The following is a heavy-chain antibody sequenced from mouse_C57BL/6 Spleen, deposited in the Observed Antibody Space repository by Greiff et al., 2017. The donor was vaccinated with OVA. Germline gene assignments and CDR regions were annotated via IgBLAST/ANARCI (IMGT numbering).Heavy chain of an antibody. CDR1: GYTFTSYW. Sequence: VQLQQPGAELVRPGSSVKLSCKASGYTFTSYWMDWVKQRPGQGLEWIGNIYPSDSETHYNQKFKDKATLTVDKSSSTAYMQLGSLTSEDSAVYYCASTGTRWGAWFAYWGQGTLVTVSA. CDR2: IYPSDSET. V-gene: IGHV1-61*01. D-gene: IGHD4-1*02. J-gene: IGHJ3*01. CDR3: ASTGTRWGAWFAY.